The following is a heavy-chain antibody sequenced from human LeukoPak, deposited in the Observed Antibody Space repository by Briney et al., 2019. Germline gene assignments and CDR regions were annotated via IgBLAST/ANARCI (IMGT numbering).Heavy chain of an antibody. V-gene: IGHV1-46*03. CDR2: INPSGGST. CDR3: ARDALPGFYGDYRHWFDP. CDR1: GYTFTSYY. D-gene: IGHD4-17*01. Sequence: ASVKVPCKASGYTFTSYYMHWVRQAPGQGLEWMGIINPSGGSTSYAQKFQGRVTMTRDTSTSTVYMELSSLRSEDTAVYYCARDALPGFYGDYRHWFDPWGQGTLVTVSS. J-gene: IGHJ5*02.